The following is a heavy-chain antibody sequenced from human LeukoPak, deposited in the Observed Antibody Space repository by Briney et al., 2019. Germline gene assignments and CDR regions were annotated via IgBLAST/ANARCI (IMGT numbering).Heavy chain of an antibody. V-gene: IGHV1-2*02. J-gene: IGHJ4*02. Sequence: ASVKVSCKASGYTFTSYGISWVRQAPGQGLEWMGWINPNSGGTNYAQKFQGRVTMTRDTSISAAYMELSRLRSDDTAVYYCARVSRYQLLKLFDYWGQGTLVTVSS. D-gene: IGHD2-2*01. CDR1: GYTFTSYG. CDR2: INPNSGGT. CDR3: ARVSRYQLLKLFDY.